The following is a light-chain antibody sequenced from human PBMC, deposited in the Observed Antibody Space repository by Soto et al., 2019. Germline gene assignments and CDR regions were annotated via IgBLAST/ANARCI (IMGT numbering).Light chain of an antibody. CDR3: HQYGISPGT. Sequence: EIVLTQSPGTLSSSPGERATLSCRASQSIISNYLAWYQQKRGQAPRLLIWGASTRATDLPDRISGGGSGTDFTLTISRLQAEDFAVYYCHQYGISPGTFGQGTKVDIK. CDR2: GAS. V-gene: IGKV3-20*01. J-gene: IGKJ1*01. CDR1: QSIISNY.